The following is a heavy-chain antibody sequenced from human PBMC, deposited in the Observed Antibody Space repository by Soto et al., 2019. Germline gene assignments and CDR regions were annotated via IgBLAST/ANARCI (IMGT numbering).Heavy chain of an antibody. D-gene: IGHD3-3*01. V-gene: IGHV1-18*01. CDR2: ISAYNGNT. CDR1: GYSFATAG. J-gene: IGHJ5*02. Sequence: ASVKVSCKASGYSFATAGISWVRQAPGQGLEWMGWISAYNGNTNYDRKLQDRVTVTTNTSTSTAYLELRSLRSDDTAMYYCTRRGGGGSGVFMIDWLDPWGQGTQVTVSS. CDR3: TRRGGGGSGVFMIDWLDP.